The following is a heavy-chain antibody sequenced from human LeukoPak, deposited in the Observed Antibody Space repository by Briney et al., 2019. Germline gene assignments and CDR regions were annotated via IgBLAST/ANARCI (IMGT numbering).Heavy chain of an antibody. D-gene: IGHD3-22*01. CDR2: IYPGDSDT. Sequence: PGESLKISCKGSGYSFTSYWIGWVRQMPGKGLEWMGIIYPGDSDTRYSPSFQGQVTISADKSISTAYLQWSSLKASDTAMYYCARHRAPQKSSSSGYFGYWGQGTLVTVSS. CDR1: GYSFTSYW. V-gene: IGHV5-51*01. CDR3: ARHRAPQKSSSSGYFGY. J-gene: IGHJ4*02.